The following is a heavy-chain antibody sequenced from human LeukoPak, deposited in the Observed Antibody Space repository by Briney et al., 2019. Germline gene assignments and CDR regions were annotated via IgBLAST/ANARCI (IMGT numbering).Heavy chain of an antibody. CDR1: GFTFSNFA. Sequence: GGSLRLSCAASGFTFSNFAMHWVRQAPGKGLEWVAVISYDGSTKYYADSVKGRFTISRDNSKNTLYLQMNSLRAEDTAVYSCARDPYYYDSRGAAAFDIWGQGTMVTVSS. CDR3: ARDPYYYDSRGAAAFDI. CDR2: ISYDGSTK. V-gene: IGHV3-30*04. D-gene: IGHD3-22*01. J-gene: IGHJ3*02.